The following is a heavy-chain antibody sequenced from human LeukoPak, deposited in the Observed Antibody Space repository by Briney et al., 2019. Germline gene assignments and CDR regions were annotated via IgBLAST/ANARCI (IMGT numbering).Heavy chain of an antibody. Sequence: SETLSLTCAVYGGSFSGYYWSWIRQPPGKGLEWFGEINHSGSTNYNPSLKSRVTISVDTSKNQFSLKLSSVTAADTAVYYCARGVLMVYAIRRAGWFDPWGQGTLVTVSS. CDR1: GGSFSGYY. V-gene: IGHV4-34*01. D-gene: IGHD2-8*01. J-gene: IGHJ5*02. CDR3: ARGVLMVYAIRRAGWFDP. CDR2: INHSGST.